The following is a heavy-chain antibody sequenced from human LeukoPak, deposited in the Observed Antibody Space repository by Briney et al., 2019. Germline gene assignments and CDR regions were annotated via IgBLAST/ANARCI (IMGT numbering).Heavy chain of an antibody. D-gene: IGHD1-26*01. Sequence: PSETLSLTCTVSGGSISSGGYYWSWIRQHPGKGLEWIGYIYYSGSTYYNPSLKSRVTISVDTSKNQFSLKLSSVTAADTAAYYCARDSPGGTKGFDYWGQGTLVTVSS. CDR3: ARDSPGGTKGFDY. V-gene: IGHV4-31*03. CDR1: GGSISSGGYY. J-gene: IGHJ4*02. CDR2: IYYSGST.